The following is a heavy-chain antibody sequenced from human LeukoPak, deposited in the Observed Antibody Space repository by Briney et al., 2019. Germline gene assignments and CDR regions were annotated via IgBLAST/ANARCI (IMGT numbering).Heavy chain of an antibody. CDR3: AKDTLYYDSSGYYEGSAY. Sequence: GGSLRLSCAASGFTFSSYAMSWVRQAPGKGLEWVSAISGSGGSTYYADSVKGRFTISRDNSKNTLYLQMNSLRAEDTAVYYCAKDTLYYDSSGYYEGSAYWGQRTLVTVSS. CDR1: GFTFSSYA. D-gene: IGHD3-22*01. CDR2: ISGSGGST. V-gene: IGHV3-23*01. J-gene: IGHJ4*02.